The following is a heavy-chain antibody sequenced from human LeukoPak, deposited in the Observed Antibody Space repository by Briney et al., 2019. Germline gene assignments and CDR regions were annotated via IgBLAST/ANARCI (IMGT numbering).Heavy chain of an antibody. CDR2: INPNSGGT. CDR1: GYTFTVYY. D-gene: IGHD6-19*01. Sequence: ASVKVSCKASGYTFTVYYMHWVRQAPGQGLEWMGRINPNSGGTNYAQKFQGRVTMTRDTSISTAYMEPSRLRSDDTAVYYCARDSGQWLVRGFDYWGQGTLVTVSS. J-gene: IGHJ4*02. V-gene: IGHV1-2*06. CDR3: ARDSGQWLVRGFDY.